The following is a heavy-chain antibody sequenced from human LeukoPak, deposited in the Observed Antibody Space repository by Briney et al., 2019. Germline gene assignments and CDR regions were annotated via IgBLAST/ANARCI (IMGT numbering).Heavy chain of an antibody. CDR1: GTSFTTNA. V-gene: IGHV1-3*04. J-gene: IGHJ4*02. Sequence: GASVKVSRKASGTSFTTNAMHWVRQAPGQRLEWMGWINTDNGNTHYLQKFQGRVTITRDTSASTTYMELSSLTSEDTAVYYCAREKNQQWVDCLQYWGQGTLVTVSS. CDR2: INTDNGNT. D-gene: IGHD1-26*01. CDR3: AREKNQQWVDCLQY.